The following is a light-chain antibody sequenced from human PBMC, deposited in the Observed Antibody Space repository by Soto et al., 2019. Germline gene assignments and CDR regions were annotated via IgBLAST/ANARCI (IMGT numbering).Light chain of an antibody. J-gene: IGLJ1*01. CDR1: SSDVGGYNY. Sequence: QSVLTQPASVSGSPGQSITISCTGTSSDVGGYNYVSWYQQHPGKAPKLMIYEVSNRPSGVSNRFSGSKSGNTPSLTISGLQAEDEADYYCTSYTSSITYVFGTGTKLTVL. CDR2: EVS. V-gene: IGLV2-14*01. CDR3: TSYTSSITYV.